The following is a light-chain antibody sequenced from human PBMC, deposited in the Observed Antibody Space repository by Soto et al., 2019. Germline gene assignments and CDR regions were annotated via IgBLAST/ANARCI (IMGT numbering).Light chain of an antibody. J-gene: IGLJ3*02. CDR1: SSDVGSYNI. V-gene: IGLV2-23*01. CDR2: EGS. Sequence: QSALTQPASVSGSPGQSITISCTGTSSDVGSYNIVSWYQQHPGKAPKLMIYEGSKRPSGVSNRFSGSKSGNTASLTISGLQAEDEADYYCCSYAGSSTLVFAGGTKLTVL. CDR3: CSYAGSSTLV.